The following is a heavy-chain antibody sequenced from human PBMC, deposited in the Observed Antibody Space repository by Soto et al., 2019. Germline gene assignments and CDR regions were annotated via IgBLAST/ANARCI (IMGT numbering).Heavy chain of an antibody. CDR3: ARDFNWWIDY. Sequence: QVQLVQSGAEVKKPGASVKVSCKASGYTCTSYAMHWVRPAPGQRLEWMGWINAGNGNTKYSQKFQGRVTITRDTAASTDYMELSSRRSEDTAVYYCARDFNWWIDYWGQGTLVTVSS. J-gene: IGHJ4*02. D-gene: IGHD2-8*02. V-gene: IGHV1-3*01. CDR1: GYTCTSYA. CDR2: INAGNGNT.